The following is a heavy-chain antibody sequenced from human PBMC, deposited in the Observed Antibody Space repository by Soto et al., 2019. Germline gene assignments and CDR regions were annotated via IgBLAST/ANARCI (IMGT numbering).Heavy chain of an antibody. CDR2: ISAYNGNT. D-gene: IGHD5-18*01. J-gene: IGHJ4*02. CDR1: GYTFTSYG. V-gene: IGHV1-18*01. CDR3: ARDLFIGAGDSYCRTGTRNFDY. Sequence: ASVKVSCKASGYTFTSYGISWVRQAPGQGPEWMGWISAYNGNTNYAQKLQGRVTMTTDTSTSTAYMELRSLRSDDTAVYYCARDLFIGAGDSYCRTGTRNFDYWGQGTLVTVSS.